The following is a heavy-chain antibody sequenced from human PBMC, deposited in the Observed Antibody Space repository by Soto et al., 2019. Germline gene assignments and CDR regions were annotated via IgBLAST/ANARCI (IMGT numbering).Heavy chain of an antibody. J-gene: IGHJ3*02. CDR2: INPNSGGT. CDR1: GYTFTGYY. D-gene: IGHD3-10*01. CDR3: ARVTHTSTGAVGI. Sequence: ASVKFSCKSSGYTFTGYYMHWVRQAPGQGLEWMGWINPNSGGTNYAQKFQGRVTMTRDTSISTAYMELSRLRSDDTAVYYCARVTHTSTGAVGICGQGTMVIVSS. V-gene: IGHV1-2*02.